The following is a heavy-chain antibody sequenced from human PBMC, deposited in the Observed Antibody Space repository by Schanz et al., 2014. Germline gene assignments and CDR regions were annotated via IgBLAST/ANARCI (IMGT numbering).Heavy chain of an antibody. V-gene: IGHV4-4*08. Sequence: QVQLQESGPGLLKPSETLSLTCTVSGGSIRSYFWSWIRQPPGKGLEWIAEINHGGSTNYNPSLKSRVTISIDTSNNQFPLKLTSVTAADTAVYYCARGGSVATIAPYTWFDPWGQGTLVTVSS. CDR2: INHGGST. CDR1: GGSIRSYF. D-gene: IGHD5-12*01. CDR3: ARGGSVATIAPYTWFDP. J-gene: IGHJ5*02.